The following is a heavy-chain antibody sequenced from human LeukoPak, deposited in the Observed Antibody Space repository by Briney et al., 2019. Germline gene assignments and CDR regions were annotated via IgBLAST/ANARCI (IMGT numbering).Heavy chain of an antibody. Sequence: GGSLRLSCAASGFTFSSYAMSWVRQAPGKGLEWVSAISGSGGSTYYADSVKGRFTISRDNSKNTLYLQMNSLRAEDTAVYYCAKGIWSSSWSTVLDYWGQGTLVTVSS. CDR3: AKGIWSSSWSTVLDY. J-gene: IGHJ4*02. CDR1: GFTFSSYA. CDR2: ISGSGGST. V-gene: IGHV3-23*01. D-gene: IGHD6-13*01.